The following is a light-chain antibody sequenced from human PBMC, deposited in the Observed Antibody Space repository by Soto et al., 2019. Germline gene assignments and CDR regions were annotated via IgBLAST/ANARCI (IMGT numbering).Light chain of an antibody. CDR2: GSS. J-gene: IGKJ2*01. V-gene: IGKV3-20*01. Sequence: EVVLTQSPGTLSLSPGERATLSCRASQSVSNNYFAWYQQKPGQAPRRLIFGSSDRATGIADRFSGSGSGRDFTITIISIEPEDYVVYYCHQYGIPPPYTFGPGTKLEIK. CDR3: HQYGIPPPYT. CDR1: QSVSNNY.